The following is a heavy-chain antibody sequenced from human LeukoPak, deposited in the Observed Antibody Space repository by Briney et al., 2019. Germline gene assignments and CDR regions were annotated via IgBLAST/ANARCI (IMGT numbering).Heavy chain of an antibody. Sequence: GGSLRLSCAASGFTFSNAWMSWVRQAPGKGLEWVGRIKSKTDGGTTDYAATVKGRFTISRDDSKTTLYLQMNSLRTEDTAVYYCTTDRFPGYYDCSGYYPFDYWGQGTLVTVSS. V-gene: IGHV3-15*01. CDR1: GFTFSNAW. D-gene: IGHD3-22*01. CDR2: IKSKTDGGTT. CDR3: TTDRFPGYYDCSGYYPFDY. J-gene: IGHJ4*02.